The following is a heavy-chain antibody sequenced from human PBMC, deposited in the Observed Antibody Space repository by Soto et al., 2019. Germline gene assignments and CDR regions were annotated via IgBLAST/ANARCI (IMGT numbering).Heavy chain of an antibody. J-gene: IGHJ4*02. CDR1: GFTFSSYG. Sequence: ESGGGVVQPGRSLRLSCAASGFTFSSYGMHWVRQAPGKGLEWVAVISYDGSNKYYADSVKGRFTISRDNSKNTLYLQMNSLRAEDTAVYYCAKEWYYDSSGLFDYWGQGTLVTVSS. D-gene: IGHD3-22*01. V-gene: IGHV3-30*18. CDR3: AKEWYYDSSGLFDY. CDR2: ISYDGSNK.